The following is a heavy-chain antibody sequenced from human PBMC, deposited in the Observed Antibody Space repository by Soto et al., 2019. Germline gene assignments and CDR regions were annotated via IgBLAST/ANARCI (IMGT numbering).Heavy chain of an antibody. CDR3: AKRGGYDFWSGYYRDY. CDR2: ISGSGGST. D-gene: IGHD3-3*01. J-gene: IGHJ4*02. Sequence: EVQLLESGGGLVQPGGSLRLSCAASGFTFSSYAMSWVRQAPGKGLEWVSAISGSGGSTYYADSVKGRFTISRDNSKNTLYLKMNSLRAEDTAVDYCAKRGGYDFWSGYYRDYWGQGTLVTVSS. V-gene: IGHV3-23*01. CDR1: GFTFSSYA.